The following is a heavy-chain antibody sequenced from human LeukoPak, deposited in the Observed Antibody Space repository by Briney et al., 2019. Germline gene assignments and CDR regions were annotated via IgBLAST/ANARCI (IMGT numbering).Heavy chain of an antibody. CDR3: ARGISGGFDI. J-gene: IGHJ3*02. V-gene: IGHV1-2*05. CDR2: IIPNSGAT. CDR1: GYIFTAYD. Sequence: ASVKVSCKASGYIFTAYDLHWVRQAPGLGLEWMGRIIPNSGATNYAQNFQGRVTLTRDTSISTTYMELSRLSPDDTVIYYCARGISGGFDIWGQGTMVTVSS. D-gene: IGHD2-21*01.